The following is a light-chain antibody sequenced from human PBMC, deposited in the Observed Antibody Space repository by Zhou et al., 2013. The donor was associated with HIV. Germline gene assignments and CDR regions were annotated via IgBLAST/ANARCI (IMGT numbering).Light chain of an antibody. Sequence: DIQMTQSPSSLSASVGDRVTITCQASQDISNYLNWYQQKPGKAPKLLIYDASNLETGVPSRFSGSGSGTDFTLTISSLQPEDTATFYCQQYHTLPITFGGGTKVEI. CDR2: DAS. V-gene: IGKV1-33*01. J-gene: IGKJ4*01. CDR1: QDISNY. CDR3: QQYHTLPIT.